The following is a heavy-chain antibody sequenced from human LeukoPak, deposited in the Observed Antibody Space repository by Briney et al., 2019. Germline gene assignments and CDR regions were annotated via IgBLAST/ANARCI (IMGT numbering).Heavy chain of an antibody. V-gene: IGHV3-15*01. J-gene: IGHJ4*02. CDR2: IKTKTDDGAT. D-gene: IGHD1-26*01. CDR3: TTYVGATAY. CDR1: GFTFSNAR. Sequence: PGGFLRLSCAASGFTFSNARMNWVRQAPGKGLEWVGRIKTKTDDGATDYSAPVKARFTISRDDSKTTLYLRMNGLKTEDTAIYYCTTYVGATAYWGQGTLVTVSS.